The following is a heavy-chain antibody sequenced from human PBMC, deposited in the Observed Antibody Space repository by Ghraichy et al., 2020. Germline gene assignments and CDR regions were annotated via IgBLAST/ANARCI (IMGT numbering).Heavy chain of an antibody. D-gene: IGHD1-1*01. CDR1: GFALTDYS. Sequence: GGSLRLSCAASGFALTDYSMIWVRQAPGKGLEWLASISSSSAYINYADSVKGRFTVSRDNTKNSLFLEMNSLRVEDTALYYCARVFSYTSYKSLWFAPRGQGTLVTVAS. J-gene: IGHJ5*02. V-gene: IGHV3-21*01. CDR2: ISSSSAYI. CDR3: ARVFSYTSYKSLWFAP.